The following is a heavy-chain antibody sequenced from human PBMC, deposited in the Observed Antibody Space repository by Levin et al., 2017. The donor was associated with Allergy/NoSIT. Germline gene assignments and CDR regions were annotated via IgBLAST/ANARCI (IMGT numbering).Heavy chain of an antibody. CDR3: AREGSSGSGSYYSHDAFDI. Sequence: KASETLSLTCAVSGGSISSGGYSWSWIRQPPGKGLEWIGYIYHSGSTYYNPSLKSRVTISVDRSKNQFSLKLSSVTAADTAVYYCAREGSSGSGSYYSHDAFDIWGQGTMVTVSS. CDR2: IYHSGST. V-gene: IGHV4-30-2*01. D-gene: IGHD3-10*01. J-gene: IGHJ3*02. CDR1: GGSISSGGYS.